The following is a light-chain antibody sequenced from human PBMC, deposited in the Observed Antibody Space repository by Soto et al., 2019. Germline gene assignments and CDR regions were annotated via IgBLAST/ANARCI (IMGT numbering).Light chain of an antibody. CDR1: QSLTNH. V-gene: IGKV3-11*01. CDR3: RPRATGWR. Sequence: EIVLTQSPATLSLSPGERATLSCRASQSLTNHLGWYQQKPGQAPRLLIYDASNRATGIPARFSGSGSGTDFTLTIRGREPEDFALYYGRPRATGWRFGQGTRLEIK. J-gene: IGKJ5*01. CDR2: DAS.